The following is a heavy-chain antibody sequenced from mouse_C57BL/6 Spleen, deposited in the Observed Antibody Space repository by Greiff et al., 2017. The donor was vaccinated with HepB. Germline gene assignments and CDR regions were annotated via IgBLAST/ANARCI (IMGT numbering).Heavy chain of an antibody. CDR2: IYPGDGDT. D-gene: IGHD1-1*01. CDR3: ARSLRGIAMDY. CDR1: GYAFSSYW. V-gene: IGHV1-82*01. J-gene: IGHJ4*01. Sequence: VQLQESGPELVKPGASVKISCKASGYAFSSYWMNWVKQRPGKGLEWIGRIYPGDGDTNYNGKFKGKATLTAAKSSSTAYMQLSSLTSEDSAVYFCARSLRGIAMDYWGQGTSVTVSS.